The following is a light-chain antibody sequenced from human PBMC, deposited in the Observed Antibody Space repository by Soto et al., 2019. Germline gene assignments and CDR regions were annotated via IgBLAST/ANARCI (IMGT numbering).Light chain of an antibody. CDR3: SSYTSSSTYV. J-gene: IGLJ1*01. Sequence: QSALTQPASVSGSPGQSITISCTGTNSDVGVYNNVSWYQQHPGKAPKLMIYDVSNRPSGVSNRFSGSKSGNTASLTISGLQAEDEADYYCSSYTSSSTYVFGTGTKLTVL. V-gene: IGLV2-14*03. CDR2: DVS. CDR1: NSDVGVYNN.